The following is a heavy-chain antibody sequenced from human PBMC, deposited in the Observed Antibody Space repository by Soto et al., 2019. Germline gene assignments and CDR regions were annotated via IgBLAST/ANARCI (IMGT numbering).Heavy chain of an antibody. Sequence: QVQLVESGGGVVQPGRSLRLSCAASGFMFSGFGMHWVRQAPGKGLQWVPGISKDGSKKYYADSVKGRFTISRDNSKNTRSLLMNSLRPEATAVYYCASPSGYYFGLGSHDGASDMWGQGTVVNV. J-gene: IGHJ6*01. CDR1: GFMFSGFG. CDR2: ISKDGSKK. CDR3: ASPSGYYFGLGSHDGASDM. D-gene: IGHD3-10*01. V-gene: IGHV3-30*03.